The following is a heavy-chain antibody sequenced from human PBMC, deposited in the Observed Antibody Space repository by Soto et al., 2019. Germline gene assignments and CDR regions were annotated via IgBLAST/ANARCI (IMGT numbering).Heavy chain of an antibody. D-gene: IGHD3-22*01. V-gene: IGHV5-51*01. CDR2: IYPGNSDT. CDR1: GYSFTSYW. J-gene: IGHJ4*02. CDR3: ARLTRGRYDSSGYYLDY. Sequence: PGESLKISCKTSGYSFTSYWIHWVRQMPGKELEWMGSIYPGNSDTRYSPSFQGQVTISADSSSSTAYLQWSSLKASDTAMYYCARLTRGRYDSSGYYLDYWGQGTLVTVSS.